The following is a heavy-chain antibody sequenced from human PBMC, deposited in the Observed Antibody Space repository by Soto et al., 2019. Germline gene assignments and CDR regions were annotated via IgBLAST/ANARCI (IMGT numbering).Heavy chain of an antibody. CDR2: IIPIFGTA. CDR1: GGTFSSYA. Sequence: QVQLVQSGAEVKKPGSSMKVSCKASGGTFSSYAISWVRQAPGQGLEWMGGIIPIFGTADYAQKFHGRVTITADESTSTAYMELSNLRSEDTAVYYCARGITGTVTYYYGLDVWGQGTTVTVSS. CDR3: ARGITGTVTYYYGLDV. D-gene: IGHD1-20*01. V-gene: IGHV1-69*12. J-gene: IGHJ6*02.